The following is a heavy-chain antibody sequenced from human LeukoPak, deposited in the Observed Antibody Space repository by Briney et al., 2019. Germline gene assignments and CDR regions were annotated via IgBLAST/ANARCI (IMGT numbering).Heavy chain of an antibody. CDR3: ARGYSYGYYYYMDV. Sequence: SVKVSCKASGGTFSSYAISWVRQAPGQGLEWMGGITPIFGTANYAQKFQGRVTITTDESTSTAYMELSSLRSEDTAVYYCARGYSYGYYYYMDVWGKGTTVTVSS. CDR1: GGTFSSYA. V-gene: IGHV1-69*05. CDR2: ITPIFGTA. D-gene: IGHD5-18*01. J-gene: IGHJ6*03.